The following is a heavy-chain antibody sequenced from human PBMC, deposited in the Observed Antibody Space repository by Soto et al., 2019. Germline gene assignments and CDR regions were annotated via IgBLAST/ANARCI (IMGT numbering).Heavy chain of an antibody. Sequence: QVQLQQWGAGLLKPSETLSLTCAVYGGSFSGYYWSWIRQPPGKGLEWIGEINHSGSTNYNPSLKSRVTISVDTSKNQFSLKLSSVTAADTAVYYCARGRRSLVVVAATPPNWFDPWGQGTLVTVSS. CDR3: ARGRRSLVVVAATPPNWFDP. CDR2: INHSGST. J-gene: IGHJ5*02. D-gene: IGHD2-15*01. V-gene: IGHV4-34*01. CDR1: GGSFSGYY.